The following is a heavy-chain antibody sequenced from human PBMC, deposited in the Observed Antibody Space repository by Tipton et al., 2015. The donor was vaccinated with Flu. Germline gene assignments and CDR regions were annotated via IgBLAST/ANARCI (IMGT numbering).Heavy chain of an antibody. CDR1: GYSISSGYY. J-gene: IGHJ4*02. D-gene: IGHD4-17*01. CDR2: IYHSGST. Sequence: TLSLTCTVSGYSISSGYYWGWIRQPPGKGLGWIGSIYHSGSTYYNPSLKRRVTISVGTSKNQFSLKLSSVTAADTAVYYCARSYGDWGQGTLVTVSS. V-gene: IGHV4-38-2*02. CDR3: ARSYGD.